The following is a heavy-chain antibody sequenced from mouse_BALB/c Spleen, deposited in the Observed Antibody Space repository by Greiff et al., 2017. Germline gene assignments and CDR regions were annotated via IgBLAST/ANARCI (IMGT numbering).Heavy chain of an antibody. CDR3: ARLLLRRYCDY. V-gene: IGHV1-7*01. CDR2: INPSTGYT. J-gene: IGHJ2*01. D-gene: IGHD1-1*01. CDR1: GYTFTSYW. Sequence: QVQLQQSGAELAQPGASVKMSCKASGYTFTSYWMHWVKQRPGQGLEWIGYINPSTGYTEYNQKFTDKATLTADKSSSTAYMQLSSLTSEDSAVYYCARLLLRRYCDYWGQGTTLTVSS.